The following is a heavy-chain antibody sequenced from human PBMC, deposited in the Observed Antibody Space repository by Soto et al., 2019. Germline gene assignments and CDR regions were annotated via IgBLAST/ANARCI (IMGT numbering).Heavy chain of an antibody. D-gene: IGHD4-17*01. CDR3: VKDDGDYSFDY. Sequence: EVQLVESGGGLVQPGGSLRLSCAASGFTFSNYWMSWVRQAPGKGLEWVAKINQGGSEKWSADSVKGRFTISRDNAKNSLYLQLNRLGAEDTAVYYCVKDDGDYSFDYGGQGTLVTVSS. CDR1: GFTFSNYW. CDR2: INQGGSEK. J-gene: IGHJ4*02. V-gene: IGHV3-7*05.